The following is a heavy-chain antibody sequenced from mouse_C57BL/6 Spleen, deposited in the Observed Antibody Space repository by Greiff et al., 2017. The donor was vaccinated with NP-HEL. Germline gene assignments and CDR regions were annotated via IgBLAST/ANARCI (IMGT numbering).Heavy chain of an antibody. CDR2: IYPGSGST. J-gene: IGHJ4*01. D-gene: IGHD1-1*01. Sequence: VQLQQSGAELVKPGASVKMSCKASGYTFTSYWITWVKQRPGQGLEWIGDIYPGSGSTNYNEKFKSKATLTVDTSSSTAYMQLSSLTSEDPAVYYCARSLTTVVLNDAMDYWGQGTSVTVSS. V-gene: IGHV1-55*01. CDR3: ARSLTTVVLNDAMDY. CDR1: GYTFTSYW.